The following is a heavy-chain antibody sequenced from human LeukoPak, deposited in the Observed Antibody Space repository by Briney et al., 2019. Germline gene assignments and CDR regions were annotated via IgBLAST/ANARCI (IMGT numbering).Heavy chain of an antibody. CDR2: ISYDGSNK. D-gene: IGHD3-10*01. CDR1: GFTFSSYA. J-gene: IGHJ4*02. Sequence: GRSLRLSCAASGFTFSSYAMHWVRQAPGKGLEWVAVISYDGSNKYYADSVKGRFTISRDNSKNTLYLQMNSLRAEDTAVYYCARGITMVRGVQSPLYYFDYWGQGTLVTVSS. CDR3: ARGITMVRGVQSPLYYFDY. V-gene: IGHV3-30-3*01.